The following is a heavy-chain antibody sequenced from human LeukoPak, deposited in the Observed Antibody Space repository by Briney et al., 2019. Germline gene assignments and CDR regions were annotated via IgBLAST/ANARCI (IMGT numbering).Heavy chain of an antibody. D-gene: IGHD3-22*01. CDR1: GYSISSGYY. Sequence: PSETLSLTCTVSGYSISSGYYWGWIRQPPGKGLEWIGSIYHSGSTYYNPSLKSRVTISVDTSKNQFSLKLSSVTAADTAVYYCARGTYYYDSSGYCFDYWGQGTLVTVSS. V-gene: IGHV4-38-2*02. J-gene: IGHJ4*02. CDR3: ARGTYYYDSSGYCFDY. CDR2: IYHSGST.